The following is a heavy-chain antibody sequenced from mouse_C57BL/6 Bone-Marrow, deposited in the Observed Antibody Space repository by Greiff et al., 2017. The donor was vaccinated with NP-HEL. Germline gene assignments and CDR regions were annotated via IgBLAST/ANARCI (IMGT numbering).Heavy chain of an antibody. CDR3: VRGYCGSSYWYFDV. Sequence: EVQLVESGGGLVQPKGSLKLSCAASGFSFNTYAMNWVRQAPGKGLEWVARIRSKSNNYATYYADSVKDRFTISRADSESMLYLQMNNLKTEDTAMYYCVRGYCGSSYWYFDVWGTGTTVTVSS. V-gene: IGHV10-1*01. D-gene: IGHD1-1*01. J-gene: IGHJ1*03. CDR2: IRSKSNNYAT. CDR1: GFSFNTYA.